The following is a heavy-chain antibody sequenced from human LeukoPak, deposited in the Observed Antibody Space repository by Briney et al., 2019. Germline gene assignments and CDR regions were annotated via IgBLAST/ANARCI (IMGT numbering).Heavy chain of an antibody. CDR2: ISGSGGST. V-gene: IGHV3-23*01. CDR1: GFTFSSYA. D-gene: IGHD3-16*02. J-gene: IGHJ4*02. CDR3: AKDRAQVIEIFDY. Sequence: PGGSLRLSCAASGFTFSSYAMNWVRQAPGKGLEWVSAISGSGGSTYYADSVKGRFTISRDNSKNTLYLQMNSLRAEDTSVYYCAKDRAQVIEIFDYWGQGTLVTVSS.